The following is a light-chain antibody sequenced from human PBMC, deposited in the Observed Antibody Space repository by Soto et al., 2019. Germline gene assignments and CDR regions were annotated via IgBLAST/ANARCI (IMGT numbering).Light chain of an antibody. CDR3: AVWDDGLSRLYV. V-gene: IGLV1-44*01. CDR2: NNN. Sequence: QPVLTQPPSTYGTPGQSVTISCSGSSSNIGKNTVDWYRHVPGAAPRLLMYNNNQRPSGVPDRFSGSKSGTSASLAISGLQSDDEAAYYCAVWDDGLSRLYVFGTGTKLTVL. J-gene: IGLJ1*01. CDR1: SSNIGKNT.